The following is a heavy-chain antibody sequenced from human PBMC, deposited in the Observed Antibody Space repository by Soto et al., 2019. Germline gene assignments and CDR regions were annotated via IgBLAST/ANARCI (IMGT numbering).Heavy chain of an antibody. Sequence: QMRLQESGSGLVKPSQTLSLTCAVSGGSISSGGYAWNWIRQPPGEGLEWIGYIYHSGYTSYNPSLKNRFTTSVDKSKNQFSLTLSFVTAADTAVYYCARDSLTGNYFDPWGQGTLVTVSS. CDR2: IYHSGYT. J-gene: IGHJ5*02. CDR3: ARDSLTGNYFDP. CDR1: GGSISSGGYA. V-gene: IGHV4-30-2*01. D-gene: IGHD1-7*01.